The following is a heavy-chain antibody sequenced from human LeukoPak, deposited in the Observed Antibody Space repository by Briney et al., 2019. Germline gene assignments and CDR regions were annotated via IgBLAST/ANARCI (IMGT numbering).Heavy chain of an antibody. CDR3: ATPPGAVIPAY. V-gene: IGHV3-21*04. Sequence: GGSLRLSCATFGFTFSSYSMNWVRQAPGKGLEWVSSISSGSSHIYDADSVRGRFTISRDNAKNLLYLQMNSLRAEDTAVYYCATPPGAVIPAYWGQGTLVTVSS. CDR1: GFTFSSYS. J-gene: IGHJ4*02. CDR2: ISSGSSHI. D-gene: IGHD2-21*01.